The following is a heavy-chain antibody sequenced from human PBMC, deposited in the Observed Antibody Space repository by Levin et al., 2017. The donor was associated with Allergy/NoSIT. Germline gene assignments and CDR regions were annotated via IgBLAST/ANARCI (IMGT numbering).Heavy chain of an antibody. V-gene: IGHV3-15*01. J-gene: IGHJ4*02. D-gene: IGHD5-24*01. CDR3: TTEPGEMATIFDY. CDR2: IKSKTDGGTT. CDR1: GFTFSNAW. Sequence: GGSLRLSCAASGFTFSNAWMSWVRQAPGKGLEWVGRIKSKTDGGTTDYAAPVKGRFTISRDDSKNTLYLQMNSLKTEDTAVYYCTTEPGEMATIFDYWGQGTLVTVSS.